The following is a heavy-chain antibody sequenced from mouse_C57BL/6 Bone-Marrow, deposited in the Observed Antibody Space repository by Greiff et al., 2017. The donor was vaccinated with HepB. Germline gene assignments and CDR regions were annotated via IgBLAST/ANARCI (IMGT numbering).Heavy chain of an antibody. CDR2: ISSGSSTI. CDR3: ARQTVYFDY. J-gene: IGHJ2*01. V-gene: IGHV5-17*01. Sequence: EVKVVESGGGLVKPGGSLKLSCATPRFTFRAYGMHWVRHAPEKGLEWVAYISSGSSTIYYADTVKGRFTISRDNAKNTLFLQMTILRSEDTAMYYCARQTVYFDYWGQGTTLTVSS. D-gene: IGHD4-1*01. CDR1: RFTFRAYG.